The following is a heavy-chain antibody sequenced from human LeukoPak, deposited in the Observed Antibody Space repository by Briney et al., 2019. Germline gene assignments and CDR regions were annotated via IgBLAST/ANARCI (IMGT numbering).Heavy chain of an antibody. V-gene: IGHV1-8*03. CDR1: GYTFTSYD. J-gene: IGHJ5*02. CDR3: ARDLGGAVAGTRWFDP. D-gene: IGHD6-19*01. CDR2: MNPNSGNT. Sequence: ASVKVSCKASGYTFTSYDINWVRQATGQGLEWMGWMNPNSGNTGYAQKFQGRVTITRNTSISTAYMELSSLRSEDTAVYYCARDLGGAVAGTRWFDPWGQGTLVTVSS.